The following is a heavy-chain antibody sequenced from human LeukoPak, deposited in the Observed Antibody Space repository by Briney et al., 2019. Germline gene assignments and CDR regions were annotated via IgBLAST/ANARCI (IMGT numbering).Heavy chain of an antibody. CDR2: IRSKAYGGTT. Sequence: GGSLRLSCTASGFTFGDYAMSWFRQAPGKGLEWVGFIRSKAYGGTTEYAASVKGRFTISRDDSKSIAYLQMNSLKTEDTAVYYCTSEDERWLQLPYWGQGTLVTVSS. V-gene: IGHV3-49*03. CDR1: GFTFGDYA. D-gene: IGHD5-24*01. J-gene: IGHJ4*02. CDR3: TSEDERWLQLPY.